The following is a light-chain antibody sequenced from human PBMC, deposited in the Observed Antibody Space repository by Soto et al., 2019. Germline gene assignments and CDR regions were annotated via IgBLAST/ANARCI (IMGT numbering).Light chain of an antibody. J-gene: IGKJ5*01. CDR3: QQLSNWPPVIT. CDR2: DAS. V-gene: IGKV3-11*01. Sequence: EIVLTQSPATLSLSPGERATLSCRASQSFSSYLAWYQQKPGQAPRLLIYDASKRATGIPARFSGRGSGTDFTLTISSLEPADFAVYYCQQLSNWPPVITFGQGTRLEIK. CDR1: QSFSSY.